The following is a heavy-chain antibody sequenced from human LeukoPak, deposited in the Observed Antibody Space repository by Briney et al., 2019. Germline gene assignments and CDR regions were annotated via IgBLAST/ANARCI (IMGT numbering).Heavy chain of an antibody. D-gene: IGHD4-17*01. V-gene: IGHV4-31*03. CDR3: ARTSGGEQYGELDY. CDR2: IYYSGST. CDR1: GGSISSGGYY. J-gene: IGHJ4*02. Sequence: SQTLSLTCTVSGGSISSGGYYWSWIRQHPGKGLEWIGYIYYSGSTNYNPSLKSRVTISVDTSKNQFSLKLSSVTAADTAVYYCARTSGGEQYGELDYWGQGTLVTVSS.